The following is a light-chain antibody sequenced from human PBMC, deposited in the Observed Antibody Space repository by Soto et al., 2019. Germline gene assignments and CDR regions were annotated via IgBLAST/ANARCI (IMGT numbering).Light chain of an antibody. CDR3: SSYTSSSDYV. V-gene: IGLV1-40*01. Sequence: QSVLTQPPSVSGAPGQRVTISCTGSSSNIGAGYDVHWYQQLPGTAPKLLIYGNSNRPSGVPDRFSGSKSGTSASLAITGLQAEDEADYYCSSYTSSSDYVFGTGTKLTVL. J-gene: IGLJ1*01. CDR1: SSNIGAGYD. CDR2: GNS.